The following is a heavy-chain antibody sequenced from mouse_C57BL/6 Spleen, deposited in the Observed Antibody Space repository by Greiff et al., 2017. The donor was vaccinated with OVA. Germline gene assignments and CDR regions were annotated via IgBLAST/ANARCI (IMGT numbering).Heavy chain of an antibody. Sequence: VQLQQSGPELVKPGASVKISCKASGYTFTDYYMNWVKQSHGKSLEWIGDINPNNGGTSYNQKFKGKATLTVDKSSSTAYMELRSLTSEDSAVYYCARGGRGYWYFDVWGTGTTVTVSS. CDR1: GYTFTDYY. CDR3: ARGGRGYWYFDV. D-gene: IGHD3-1*01. V-gene: IGHV1-26*01. CDR2: INPNNGGT. J-gene: IGHJ1*03.